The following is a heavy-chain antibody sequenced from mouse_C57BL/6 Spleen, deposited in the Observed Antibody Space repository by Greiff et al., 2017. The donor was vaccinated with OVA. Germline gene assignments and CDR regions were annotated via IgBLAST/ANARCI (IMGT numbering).Heavy chain of an antibody. CDR2: FHPYNDDT. J-gene: IGHJ1*03. CDR1: GYTFTTYP. D-gene: IGHD1-1*01. Sequence: QVQLKQSGAELVKPGASVKMSCKASGYTFTTYPIEWMKQNHGKSLEWIGNFHPYNDDTKYTEKFKGKATLTVEKSSSTVYLELSRLTSDDSAVYYCARGVYGSSYWYFDVWGTGTTVTVSS. V-gene: IGHV1-47*01. CDR3: ARGVYGSSYWYFDV.